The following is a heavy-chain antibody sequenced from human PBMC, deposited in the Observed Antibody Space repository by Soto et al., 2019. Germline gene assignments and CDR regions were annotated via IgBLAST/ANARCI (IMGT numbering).Heavy chain of an antibody. Sequence: GGSLRLSCAASGFTVSSHYMGWVRQAPGKGLEWVSIIYNSGTTYYADSVKGRFTISRDNPKKTLYLQMSSLRAEDTAVYYCVRVGNVGDGYLTAFDYWGQGTLVTVSS. CDR1: GFTVSSHY. V-gene: IGHV3-53*01. CDR2: IYNSGTT. J-gene: IGHJ4*02. CDR3: VRVGNVGDGYLTAFDY. D-gene: IGHD5-12*01.